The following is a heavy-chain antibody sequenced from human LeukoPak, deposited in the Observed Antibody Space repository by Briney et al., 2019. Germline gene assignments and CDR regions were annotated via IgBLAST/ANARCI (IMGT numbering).Heavy chain of an antibody. CDR2: IYSGGTT. J-gene: IGHJ6*02. V-gene: IGHV3-66*01. D-gene: IGHD5-12*01. CDR3: ARDIATIKDYYYYGMDV. CDR1: GFSVSSTY. Sequence: PGGSLRLSCAPSGFSVSSTYMSWVRQAPGKGLEWVSVIYSGGTTYYADSVKGRFTISRDNSKNTLYLQMNSLRAEDTAVYYCARDIATIKDYYYYGMDVWGQGTTVTVSS.